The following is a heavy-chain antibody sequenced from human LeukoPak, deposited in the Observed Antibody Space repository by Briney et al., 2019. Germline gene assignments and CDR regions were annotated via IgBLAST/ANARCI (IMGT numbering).Heavy chain of an antibody. Sequence: GGSLRLSCAASGFIFRSYGMSWVRQAPGKGLEWVSGISGSGGSIYYADSVKGRFTISRDNSKNTLYLQMNSLRAEDTAVYYCARGSPGGRGCWYFDLWGRGTLVTVSS. CDR3: ARGSPGGRGCWYFDL. D-gene: IGHD2-15*01. V-gene: IGHV3-23*01. J-gene: IGHJ2*01. CDR1: GFIFRSYG. CDR2: ISGSGGSI.